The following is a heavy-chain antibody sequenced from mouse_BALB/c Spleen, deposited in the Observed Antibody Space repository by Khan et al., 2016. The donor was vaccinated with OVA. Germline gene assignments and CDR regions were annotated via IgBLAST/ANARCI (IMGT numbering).Heavy chain of an antibody. CDR2: INPSTDYA. J-gene: IGHJ3*01. CDR1: GYTFTSYW. D-gene: IGHD1-1*01. V-gene: IGHV1-7*01. Sequence: VQLQESGAELAKPGASMKMSCKASGYTFTSYWMHWVKQRPGQGLEWIGYINPSTDYAEYNQKFKDKATFTADKSSSTAYMQLTSLTSEDSAVYYCVNNGSSSAWFSYWGQGTLVTVSA. CDR3: VNNGSSSAWFSY.